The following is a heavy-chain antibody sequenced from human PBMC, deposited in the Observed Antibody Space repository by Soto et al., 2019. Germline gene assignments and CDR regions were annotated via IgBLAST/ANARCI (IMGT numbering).Heavy chain of an antibody. CDR1: GFTFSSYA. CDR3: SKDSDGARFGGVTKY. V-gene: IGHV3-23*01. CDR2: ISGSGGST. Sequence: EVQLLESGGGLVQPGGSLRLSCAASGFTFSSYAMSWVRQAPGKGLEWVSAISGSGGSTYYADSVKGRFTISRDNSKNTLYLQMNSLRAEDTAVYYCSKDSDGARFGGVTKYWGQGTLVTVSS. D-gene: IGHD3-16*01. J-gene: IGHJ4*02.